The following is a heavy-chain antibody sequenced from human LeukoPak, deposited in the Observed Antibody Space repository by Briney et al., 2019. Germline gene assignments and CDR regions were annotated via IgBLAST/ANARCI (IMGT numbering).Heavy chain of an antibody. V-gene: IGHV4-39*07. CDR1: GDSLTNSPYY. CDR3: ARRGKQGTWFDP. CDR2: IYYSGST. Sequence: SETLSLTCTVSGDSLTNSPYYWSWIRQPAGKGLEWIGSIYYSGSTYYNPSLKSRVTISVDTSKNQFSLKLSSVTAADTAVYYCARRGKQGTWFDPWGQGTLVTVSS. D-gene: IGHD6-13*01. J-gene: IGHJ5*02.